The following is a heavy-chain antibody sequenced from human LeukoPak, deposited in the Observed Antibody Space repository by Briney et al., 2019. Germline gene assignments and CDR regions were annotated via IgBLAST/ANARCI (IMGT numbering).Heavy chain of an antibody. CDR1: GFTFSSYW. CDR2: IKQDGSEK. CDR3: ARLADGYNFHYYYGMDV. V-gene: IGHV3-7*01. D-gene: IGHD5-24*01. Sequence: GRSLRLSCAASGFTFSSYWMSWVRQAPGKGLEWVANIKQDGSEKYYVDSVKGRFTISRDNAKNSLYLQMNSLRVEDTAVYYCARLADGYNFHYYYGMDVWGQGTTVTVSS. J-gene: IGHJ6*02.